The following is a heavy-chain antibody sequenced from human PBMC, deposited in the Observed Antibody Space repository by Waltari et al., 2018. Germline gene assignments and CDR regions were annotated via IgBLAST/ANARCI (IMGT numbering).Heavy chain of an antibody. CDR2: IYYTGSA. V-gene: IGHV4-39*07. CDR3: ARVVAAAGNYYYYYYMDV. CDR1: GDSISSNGNY. D-gene: IGHD6-13*01. Sequence: QLQLQESGPGLVDPSETLSLTCTVSGDSISSNGNYWGWVRQPPGKGLEWIGSIYYTGSASYNPSLKSRVTISVDTSKNQFSLKLSSVTAADTAVYYCARVVAAAGNYYYYYYMDVWGKGTTVTVSS. J-gene: IGHJ6*03.